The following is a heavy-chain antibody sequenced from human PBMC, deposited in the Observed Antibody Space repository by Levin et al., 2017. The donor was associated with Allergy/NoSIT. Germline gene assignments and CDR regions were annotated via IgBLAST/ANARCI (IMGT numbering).Heavy chain of an antibody. V-gene: IGHV3-64D*06. D-gene: IGHD5-24*01. J-gene: IGHJ4*02. CDR2: ISSNGGST. CDR3: VQDYRTWWLQYNFCGY. CDR1: GFTFSAYA. Sequence: GGSLRLSCSASGFTFSAYAMHWVRQVPGKGLEYVSGISSNGGSTHYADSVKDRFTVSRDNSNNALFLQMNSLRIEDTALYYCVQDYRTWWLQYNFCGYWGQGTLVTVSS.